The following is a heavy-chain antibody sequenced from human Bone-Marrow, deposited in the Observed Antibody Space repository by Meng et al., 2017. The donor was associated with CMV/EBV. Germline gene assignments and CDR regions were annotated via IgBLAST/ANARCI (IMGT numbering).Heavy chain of an antibody. CDR2: IRQDGDEK. D-gene: IGHD6-19*01. V-gene: IGHV3-7*01. CDR3: ARSRTGENGAGYYGMDV. J-gene: IGHJ6*02. Sequence: GESLKISCAASGFTFSNYWMSWVRQTPGKGLEWVATIRQDGDEKFYVDSVKGRFTISRDNAKNSLYLQMNSLRAEDTAVYYCARSRTGENGAGYYGMDVWGQGNTVTVSS. CDR1: GFTFSNYW.